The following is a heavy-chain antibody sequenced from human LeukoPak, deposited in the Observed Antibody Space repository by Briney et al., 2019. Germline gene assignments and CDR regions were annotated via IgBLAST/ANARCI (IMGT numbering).Heavy chain of an antibody. V-gene: IGHV3-21*01. D-gene: IGHD4-17*01. CDR2: IRSSSTHI. CDR1: GPTFSSYC. CDR3: ARGMDYGDSDAFDI. J-gene: IGHJ3*02. Sequence: GRCLRLSRAFSGPTFSSYCMNWVSQPSTRGWGWVSSIRSSSTHIYYADSVKGRFTISRDNAKNSLYLQMNSLRAEDTAVYYCARGMDYGDSDAFDIWGQGTMVTVSS.